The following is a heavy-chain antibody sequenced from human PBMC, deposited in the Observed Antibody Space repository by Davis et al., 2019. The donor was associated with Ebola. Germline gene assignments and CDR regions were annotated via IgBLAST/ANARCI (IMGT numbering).Heavy chain of an antibody. J-gene: IGHJ3*02. CDR1: GYSFTSYW. CDR3: ARTGGMATINDAFDI. D-gene: IGHD5-24*01. V-gene: IGHV5-51*01. CDR2: IYPGDSDT. Sequence: GESLKISCKGSGYSFTSYWIGWVRQMPGKGLEWMGIIYPGDSDTRYSPSFQGQVTISADKSISTAYLQWSSLKASDTAIYYCARTGGMATINDAFDIWGQGTMVTVSS.